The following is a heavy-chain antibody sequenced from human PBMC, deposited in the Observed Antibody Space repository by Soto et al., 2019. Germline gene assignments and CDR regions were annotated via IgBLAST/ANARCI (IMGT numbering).Heavy chain of an antibody. CDR1: GYSFTSYW. J-gene: IGHJ4*02. D-gene: IGHD2-15*01. Sequence: GESLKISCKGSGYSFTSYWIVWVRQMPGKGLEWMGIIYPGDSDSRYSPSFQGQVTISADKSISTAYLQWSSLKASDTAMYYCARPMWDCSGGSCSDYWGQGTLVTVSS. CDR3: ARPMWDCSGGSCSDY. CDR2: IYPGDSDS. V-gene: IGHV5-51*01.